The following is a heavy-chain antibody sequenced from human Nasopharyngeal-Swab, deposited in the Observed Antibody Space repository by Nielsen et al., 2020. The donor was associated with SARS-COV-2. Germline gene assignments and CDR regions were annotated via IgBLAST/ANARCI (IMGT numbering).Heavy chain of an antibody. CDR2: IYYSGST. V-gene: IGHV4-59*12. J-gene: IGHJ4*02. CDR1: GGSISSYY. CDR3: ARGTHYDILTGCFDY. Sequence: SETLSLTCTVSGGSISSYYWSWIRQPPGKGLEWIGYIYYSGSTNYNPSLKSRVTISVDTSKNQFSLKLSSVTAADTAVYYCARGTHYDILTGCFDYWGQGTLVTVSS. D-gene: IGHD3-9*01.